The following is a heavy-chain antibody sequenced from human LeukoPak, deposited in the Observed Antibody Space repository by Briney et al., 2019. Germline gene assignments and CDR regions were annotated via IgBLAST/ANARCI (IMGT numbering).Heavy chain of an antibody. V-gene: IGHV4-59*01. CDR2: IYNTGTT. Sequence: PSETLSLTCSVSDDSITIYYWTWIRQPPGKGLEWVGYIYNTGTTNYNPSLNSRVTISRDTSKNHFSLQLSSVTAADTAVYFCARGRVSSSTWHSTYYYYFYMDVWGKGTTVTVSS. J-gene: IGHJ6*03. D-gene: IGHD4-11*01. CDR3: ARGRVSSSTWHSTYYYYFYMDV. CDR1: DDSITIYY.